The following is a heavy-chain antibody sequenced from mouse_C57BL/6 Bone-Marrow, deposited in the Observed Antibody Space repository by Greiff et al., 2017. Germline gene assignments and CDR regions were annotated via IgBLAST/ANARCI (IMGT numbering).Heavy chain of an antibody. CDR2: INPGSGGT. J-gene: IGHJ3*01. V-gene: IGHV1-54*01. D-gene: IGHD1-1*01. CDR3: AREVGGSWFGFSY. Sequence: QVQLQQSGAELVRPGTSVKVSCKASGYAFTNYLIEWVKQRHGQGLEWIGVINPGSGGTNYNEKFKGKATLTADKSSSTAYMELSSLTSEASAVCVCAREVGGSWFGFSYWGQGTLVTVS. CDR1: GYAFTNYL.